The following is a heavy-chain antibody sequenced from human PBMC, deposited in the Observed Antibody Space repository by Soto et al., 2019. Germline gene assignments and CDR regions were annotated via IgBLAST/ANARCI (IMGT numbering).Heavy chain of an antibody. V-gene: IGHV3-30-3*01. Sequence: QVQLVESGGGVVQPGRSLRLSCAASGFTFSSYAMHCVRQAPGKGLEWVAVISYDGSNKYYADSVKGRFTISRDNSKNTLYLQMNSLRAEDTAVYYCAVIAAAGNFDYWGQGTLVTVSS. D-gene: IGHD6-13*01. CDR2: ISYDGSNK. J-gene: IGHJ4*02. CDR1: GFTFSSYA. CDR3: AVIAAAGNFDY.